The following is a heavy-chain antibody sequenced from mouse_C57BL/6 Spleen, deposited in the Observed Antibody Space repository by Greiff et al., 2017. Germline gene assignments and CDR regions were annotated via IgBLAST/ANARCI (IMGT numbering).Heavy chain of an antibody. CDR3: ARSDGYYGYFDV. J-gene: IGHJ1*03. V-gene: IGHV2-2*01. D-gene: IGHD2-3*01. Sequence: QVHVKQSGPGLVQPSQSLSITCTVSGFSLTSYGVHWVRQSPGKGLEWLGVIWSGGSTDYNAAFISRLSISKDNSKSQVFFTMNSLQADDTAIYYCARSDGYYGYFDVWGTGTSVTVSS. CDR1: GFSLTSYG. CDR2: IWSGGST.